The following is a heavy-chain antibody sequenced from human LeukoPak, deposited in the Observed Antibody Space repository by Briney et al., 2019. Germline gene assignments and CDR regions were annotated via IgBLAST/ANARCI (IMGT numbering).Heavy chain of an antibody. CDR3: ASGPLSIVGATRYP. D-gene: IGHD1-26*01. CDR1: GYTFTGYY. V-gene: IGHV1-2*02. Sequence: ASVKVSCKASGYTFTGYYMHWVRQAPGQGLEWMGWINPNSGGTNYAQNFQGRVTMTRDTSISTAYMELSRLRSDDTAVYYCASGPLSIVGATRYPWGQGTLVTVSS. CDR2: INPNSGGT. J-gene: IGHJ5*02.